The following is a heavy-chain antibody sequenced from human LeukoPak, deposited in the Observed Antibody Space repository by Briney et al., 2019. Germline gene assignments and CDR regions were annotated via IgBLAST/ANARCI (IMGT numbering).Heavy chain of an antibody. CDR1: GFTFSSYA. J-gene: IGHJ4*02. Sequence: PGGSLRLSCAASGFTFSSYAMSWVRQAPGKGLEWVSSLSDSGGSTYYADSVTGRFTVSRDNSDYTLYLQMNSLRAEDTAVYYCAKATIAVAGTGYFDYWGQGTLVTVSS. V-gene: IGHV3-23*01. CDR3: AKATIAVAGTGYFDY. CDR2: LSDSGGST. D-gene: IGHD6-19*01.